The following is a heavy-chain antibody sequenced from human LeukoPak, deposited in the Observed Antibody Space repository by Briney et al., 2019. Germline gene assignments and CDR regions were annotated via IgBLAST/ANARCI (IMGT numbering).Heavy chain of an antibody. V-gene: IGHV4-38-2*01. D-gene: IGHD3-16*01. Sequence: SETLSLTCAVYGGSFSGYYWGWIRQPPGKGLEWIGSIYHSGSTYYNPSLKSRVTISVDTSKNQFSLKLSSVTAADTAVYYCARTTYYDYVWGREVYYFDYWGQGTLVTVSS. CDR3: ARTTYYDYVWGREVYYFDY. CDR1: GGSFSGYY. CDR2: IYHSGST. J-gene: IGHJ4*02.